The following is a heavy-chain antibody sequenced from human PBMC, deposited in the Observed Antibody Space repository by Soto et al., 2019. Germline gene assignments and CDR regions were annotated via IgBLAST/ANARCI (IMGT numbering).Heavy chain of an antibody. V-gene: IGHV3-30-3*01. CDR2: ISNDGNRQ. CDR1: GFSFSSQA. CDR3: ARDIYSYGSVGTPDI. D-gene: IGHD5-18*01. J-gene: IGHJ3*02. Sequence: PGGSLRLSCAASGFSFSSQAMHWVRQAPGKGLEWVAAISNDGNRQLYADSVKDRFTISRDNSRNTLDLQMNNLRTEDTGVYFCARDIYSYGSVGTPDIWGQGTMVTVSS.